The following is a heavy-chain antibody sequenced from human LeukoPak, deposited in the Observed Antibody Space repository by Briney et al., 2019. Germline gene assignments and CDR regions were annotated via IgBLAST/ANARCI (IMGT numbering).Heavy chain of an antibody. CDR3: ARRAYYDTSGYSPASGYFDL. D-gene: IGHD3-22*01. CDR1: GGSIFSYY. CDR2: IYSNGIT. J-gene: IGHJ2*01. Sequence: PSETLSLTCTVSGGSIFSYYFNWIRQPPGKGLEWIGYIYSNGITNYNPSIRSRGTISIATSKNQVSLRLRSVTAADTAIYYCARRAYYDTSGYSPASGYFDLWGRGTLVTVSS. V-gene: IGHV4-4*08.